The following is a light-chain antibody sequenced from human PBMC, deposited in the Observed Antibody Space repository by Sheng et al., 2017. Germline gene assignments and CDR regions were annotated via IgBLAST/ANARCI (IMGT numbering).Light chain of an antibody. Sequence: DIQMTQSPSSLTASVGDSVTITCRSSQGISTYLNWYQQKSGEAPKLLIYAASRLKSGVPSRFIGRGSATDFSLTITDLQPEDVATYYCQHTYITPPYTFGQGTEVGDQT. CDR1: QGISTY. V-gene: IGKV1-39*01. CDR3: QHTYITPPYT. J-gene: IGKJ2*01. CDR2: AAS.